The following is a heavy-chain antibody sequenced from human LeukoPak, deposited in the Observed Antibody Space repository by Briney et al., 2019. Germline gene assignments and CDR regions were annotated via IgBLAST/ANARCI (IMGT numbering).Heavy chain of an antibody. V-gene: IGHV1-46*01. D-gene: IGHD1-26*01. CDR3: VGPDTCSGSYPEAYYYYMDL. Sequence: ASVKVSCKASGYTFTSYYMHWVRQAPGQGLEWMGIINPSGGSTSYAQKFQGRVTMTRDTSTSTVYMELSSLRSEDTAVYYCVGPDTCSGSYPEAYYYYMDLWGKGTTVTVSS. J-gene: IGHJ6*03. CDR1: GYTFTSYY. CDR2: INPSGGST.